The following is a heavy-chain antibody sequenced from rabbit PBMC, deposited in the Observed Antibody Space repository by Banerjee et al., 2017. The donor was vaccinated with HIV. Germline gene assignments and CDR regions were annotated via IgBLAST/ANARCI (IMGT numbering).Heavy chain of an antibody. Sequence: QEQLEESGGGLVKPEGSLTLTCKASGFDFSSNAICWVRQAPGKGLEWIGCIDYSSNKWYASWLNGRFTISRSTSLNTVDLMMTSLTVADTATYFCARDLAGVIGWNFDLWGPGTLVTVS. V-gene: IGHV1S47*01. CDR2: IDYSSNK. J-gene: IGHJ4*01. D-gene: IGHD4-1*01. CDR3: ARDLAGVIGWNFDL. CDR1: GFDFSSNA.